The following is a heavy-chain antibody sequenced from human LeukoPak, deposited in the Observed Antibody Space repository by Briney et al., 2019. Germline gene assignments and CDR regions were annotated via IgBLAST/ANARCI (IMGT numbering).Heavy chain of an antibody. Sequence: PSETLSLTCSFLGGFIRRGGSYWTWVRQHPGKGLEWIGYIDDLGTTYYNPSLSSRVAILADTTKNHFSLRLMSVTAADTARYFCARGQGLNRGIMWFGESSGIDVWGQGTTVIVS. CDR2: IDDLGTT. CDR3: ARGQGLNRGIMWFGESSGIDV. CDR1: GGFIRRGGSY. J-gene: IGHJ6*02. V-gene: IGHV4-31*03. D-gene: IGHD3-10*01.